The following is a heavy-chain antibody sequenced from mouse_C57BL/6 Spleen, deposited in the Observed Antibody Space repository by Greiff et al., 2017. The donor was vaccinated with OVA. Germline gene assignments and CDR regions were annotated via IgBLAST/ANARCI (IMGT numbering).Heavy chain of an antibody. Sequence: EVKLMESGGDLVKPGGSLKLSCAASGFTFSSYGMSWVRQTPDKRLEWVATISSGGSYTYYPDSVKGRFTISRDNAKNTLYLQMSSLKSEDTAMYYCARQRYYYGSSYEGFDYWGQGTTLTVSS. V-gene: IGHV5-6*01. CDR1: GFTFSSYG. CDR3: ARQRYYYGSSYEGFDY. D-gene: IGHD1-1*01. CDR2: ISSGGSYT. J-gene: IGHJ2*01.